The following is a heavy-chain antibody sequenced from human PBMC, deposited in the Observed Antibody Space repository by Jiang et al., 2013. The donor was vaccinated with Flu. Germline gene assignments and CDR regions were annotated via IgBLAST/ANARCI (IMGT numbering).Heavy chain of an antibody. CDR3: ARGIYSGWPFDY. Sequence: KSRVTISVDTSKNQFSLKLSSVTAADTAVYYCARGIYSGWPFDYWGQGTLVTVSS. D-gene: IGHD5-12*01. J-gene: IGHJ4*02. V-gene: IGHV4-34*01.